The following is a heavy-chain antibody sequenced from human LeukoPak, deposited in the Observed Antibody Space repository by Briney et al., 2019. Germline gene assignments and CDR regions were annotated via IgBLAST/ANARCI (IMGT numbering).Heavy chain of an antibody. CDR1: AYSISSGCY. V-gene: IGHV4-38-2*02. CDR3: ARQPARLPLDY. Sequence: SETLSLTCIVSAYSISSGCYWGWIRQPPGKGLEWIGNIYHSGTTYYNPSLKSRVTISVDTSKNQFSLELGSVTAADTAVYYCARQPARLPLDYWGQGTLVTVSS. D-gene: IGHD5-12*01. J-gene: IGHJ4*02. CDR2: IYHSGTT.